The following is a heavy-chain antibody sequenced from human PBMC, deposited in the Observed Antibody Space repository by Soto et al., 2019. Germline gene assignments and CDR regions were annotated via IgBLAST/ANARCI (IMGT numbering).Heavy chain of an antibody. CDR1: GYTFTRYY. Sequence: QVQLVQSGAEVKKPGASVKLSCKASGYTFTRYYMQWVRQAPGQRLEWMGIINPSGGSTTYAQKLQSRVTRNRDTCTTTVYMGLSSLRTEDTAVYYVDGGDWAYYYGMDVGGQGTTVTVSS. CDR2: INPSGGST. V-gene: IGHV1-46*03. J-gene: IGHJ6*02. D-gene: IGHD2-21*01. CDR3: DGGDWAYYYGMDV.